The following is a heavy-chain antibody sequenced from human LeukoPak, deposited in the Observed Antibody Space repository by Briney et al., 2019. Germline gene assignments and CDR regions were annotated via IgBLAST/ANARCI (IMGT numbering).Heavy chain of an antibody. V-gene: IGHV4-30-2*01. CDR2: IYHSGSA. J-gene: IGHJ4*02. Sequence: SQTLSLTCAVSGASISSGGYSWSWIRQPPGKGLEWLGYIYHSGSAYQNPSLRSRVTLFVDRSKNQFSLKLSSVTAADSAVYYCARSPSFYDVLTGYFYFDYWGRGTLVTVSS. CDR1: GASISSGGYS. D-gene: IGHD3-9*01. CDR3: ARSPSFYDVLTGYFYFDY.